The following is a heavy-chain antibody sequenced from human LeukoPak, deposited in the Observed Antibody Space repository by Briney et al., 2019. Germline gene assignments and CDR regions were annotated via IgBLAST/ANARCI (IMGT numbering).Heavy chain of an antibody. D-gene: IGHD2-21*02. CDR3: ARHGHHGDHDY. CDR2: IYYSGST. Sequence: SETLSLTCTVSGGSISSGGYYWSWIRQHPGKGLEWIGYIYYSGSTYYNPSLKSRVTISVDTSKNQFSLNLTSLTAADTAVYYCARHGHHGDHDYWGQGTLVTVSS. V-gene: IGHV4-39*01. CDR1: GGSISSGGYY. J-gene: IGHJ4*02.